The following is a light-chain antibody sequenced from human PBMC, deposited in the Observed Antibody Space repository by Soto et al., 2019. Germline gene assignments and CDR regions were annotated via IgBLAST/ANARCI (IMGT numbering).Light chain of an antibody. Sequence: QSALTQPASVSGSSGQSIIISCTGTSSDIGYYNYVSWYQQHPGKAPKVIIYEVSNRPSGVSDRFSGSKSGNTASLTISGLQAEDEGDYYCSSYEDSSILMFGGGTKLTVL. V-gene: IGLV2-14*01. J-gene: IGLJ3*02. CDR1: SSDIGYYNY. CDR3: SSYEDSSILM. CDR2: EVS.